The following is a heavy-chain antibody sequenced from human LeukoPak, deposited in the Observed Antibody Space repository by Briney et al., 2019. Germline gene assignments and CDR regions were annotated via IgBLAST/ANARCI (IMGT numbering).Heavy chain of an antibody. V-gene: IGHV4-4*07. CDR1: GGSISSYY. J-gene: IGHJ6*03. CDR2: IYTSGST. CDR3: ARVSEGATRDYYYYMDV. Sequence: SETLSLTCTVSGGSISSYYWSWIRQPAGKGLEWIGRIYTSGSTNYNPSLKSRVTISVDKSKNQFSLKLSSVTAADTAVYYCARVSEGATRDYYYYMDVWGKGTTVTVSS. D-gene: IGHD1-26*01.